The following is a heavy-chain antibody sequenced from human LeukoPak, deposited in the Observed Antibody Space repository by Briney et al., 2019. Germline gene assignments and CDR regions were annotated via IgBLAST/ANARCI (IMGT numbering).Heavy chain of an antibody. CDR2: INVGNGKT. V-gene: IGHV1-3*01. CDR1: GYTFTSYA. D-gene: IGHD3-10*01. Sequence: ASVKVSCKASGYTFTSYAMHWVRQAPGQRLEWMGWINVGNGKTKYSQKFQGRVTITRDTSASTTYMELSSLRSADTAVYYCARTLGSGSYYWFDPCGQGTLVTVSS. J-gene: IGHJ5*02. CDR3: ARTLGSGSYYWFDP.